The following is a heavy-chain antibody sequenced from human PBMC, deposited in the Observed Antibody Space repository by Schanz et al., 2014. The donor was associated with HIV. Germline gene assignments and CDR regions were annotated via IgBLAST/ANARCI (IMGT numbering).Heavy chain of an antibody. Sequence: QVQLVESGGGVVQPGRSLRLSCAASGFTFRTHGIHWVRQAPGKGLEWVAVIWYDGSNEYYADSVKGRFTISRDNSKNTLYLQMNSLRAEDTAVYYCARGGIWEWDQPDFDYWGQGTLVTVSS. CDR2: IWYDGSNE. D-gene: IGHD2-15*01. J-gene: IGHJ4*02. V-gene: IGHV3-33*08. CDR3: ARGGIWEWDQPDFDY. CDR1: GFTFRTHG.